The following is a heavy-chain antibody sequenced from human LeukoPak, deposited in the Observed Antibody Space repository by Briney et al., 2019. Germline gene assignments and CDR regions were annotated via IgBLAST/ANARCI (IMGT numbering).Heavy chain of an antibody. J-gene: IGHJ4*02. V-gene: IGHV3-33*06. CDR2: IWYDGSNK. Sequence: GGSLRLSCAASGFTFSSYGMHWVRQAPGKGLEWVAVIWYDGSNKYYADSVKGRFTISRDNSKNTLYLQMNCLRAEDTAVYYCAKDWGIAARYNDYWGQGTLVTVSS. D-gene: IGHD6-6*01. CDR3: AKDWGIAARYNDY. CDR1: GFTFSSYG.